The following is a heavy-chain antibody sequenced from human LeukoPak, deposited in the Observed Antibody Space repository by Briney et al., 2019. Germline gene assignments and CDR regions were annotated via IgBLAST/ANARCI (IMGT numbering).Heavy chain of an antibody. J-gene: IGHJ5*02. D-gene: IGHD3-22*01. CDR3: ARHRRYYDSSGSNWFDP. V-gene: IGHV5-51*01. CDR2: IYPGDSDT. CDR1: GYSFTNYW. Sequence: GESLKISCKGSGYSFTNYWIGWVRQMPGKGLEWMGIIYPGDSDTRYSPSFQGQVTISADKSISTAYLQWSSLKASDTAVYYCARHRRYYDSSGSNWFDPWGQGTLVTVSS.